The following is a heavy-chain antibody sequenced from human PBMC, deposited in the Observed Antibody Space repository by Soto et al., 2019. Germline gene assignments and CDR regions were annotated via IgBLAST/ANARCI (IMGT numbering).Heavy chain of an antibody. Sequence: QVQLQQWGAGLLKPSETLSLTCAVYGGSFSSYYWNWIRHSPGKGLEWIGEINHSGSTNYNPSLESRVNTSLDRSKNQFSLRLRSVTAADTAVYYCARGRRQQLVRSQYDSFDPWGQGILVTVSS. CDR1: GGSFSSYY. CDR2: INHSGST. CDR3: ARGRRQQLVRSQYDSFDP. V-gene: IGHV4-34*01. D-gene: IGHD6-13*01. J-gene: IGHJ5*02.